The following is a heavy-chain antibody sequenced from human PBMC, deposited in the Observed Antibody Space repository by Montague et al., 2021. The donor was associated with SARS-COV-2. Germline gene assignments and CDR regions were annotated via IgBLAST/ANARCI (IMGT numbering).Heavy chain of an antibody. Sequence: SETLSLTCTVSGSISGYYWTWIRQSAGKGLEWIGRISSSGGIDYNASLKSRVTMLLDTSKIQLSLKLSSVTAADTAVYYCARQYIGYNRRFDYWGQGALVTVSP. J-gene: IGHJ4*02. CDR1: GSISGYY. D-gene: IGHD5-12*01. V-gene: IGHV4-4*07. CDR3: ARQYIGYNRRFDY. CDR2: ISSSGGI.